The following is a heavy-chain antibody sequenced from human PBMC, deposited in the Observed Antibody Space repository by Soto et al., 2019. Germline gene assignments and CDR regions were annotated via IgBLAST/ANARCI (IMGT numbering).Heavy chain of an antibody. V-gene: IGHV3-30-3*01. J-gene: IGHJ5*02. Sequence: QVQLVESGGGVVQPGRSLRLSCAASGFTFSSYAMHWVRQAPGKGLEWGAVISYDGSNKYYADSVKGRFTISRDNSKNTLYLQMNSLRAEDTAVYYCARAPRSGCDYVNCFDPWGQVTLVTVSS. D-gene: IGHD4-17*01. CDR3: ARAPRSGCDYVNCFDP. CDR1: GFTFSSYA. CDR2: ISYDGSNK.